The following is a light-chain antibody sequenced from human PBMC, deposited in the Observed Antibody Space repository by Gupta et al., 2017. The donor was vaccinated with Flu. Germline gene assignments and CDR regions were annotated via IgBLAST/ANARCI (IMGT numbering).Light chain of an antibody. Sequence: LGQTARITCGGNNIESKNVHWYQQMPSQAPVLVVFRNNNRPPGIPERFSGSNSGNTATLTITTAQAGDEGDYYCQVWGSRTAVVFGGGTKLTVL. J-gene: IGLJ2*01. CDR3: QVWGSRTAVV. CDR1: NIESKN. V-gene: IGLV3-9*01. CDR2: RNN.